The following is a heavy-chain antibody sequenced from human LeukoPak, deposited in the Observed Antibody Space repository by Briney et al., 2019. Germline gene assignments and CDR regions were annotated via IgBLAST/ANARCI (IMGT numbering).Heavy chain of an antibody. CDR2: IIPIFGTA. CDR1: GGTFSSYA. CDR3: ARSYDFWSGYSYYFDY. J-gene: IGHJ4*02. Sequence: SVKVSCKASGGTFSSYAISWVRQAPGQGLEWMGGIIPIFGTANYAQKFQGRVTITADESTSTAYMGLSSLRSEDTAVYYCARSYDFWSGYSYYFDYWGQGTLVTVSS. V-gene: IGHV1-69*13. D-gene: IGHD3-3*01.